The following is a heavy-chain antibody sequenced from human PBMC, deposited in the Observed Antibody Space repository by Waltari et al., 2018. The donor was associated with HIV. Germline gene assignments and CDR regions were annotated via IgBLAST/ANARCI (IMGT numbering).Heavy chain of an antibody. CDR1: GGTFSSYA. V-gene: IGHV1-69*01. Sequence: QVQLVQSGAEVKKPGSSVKVSCKASGGTFSSYAIIWVRYAPGQGLEWMGGIIPIFGTANYAQKFQGRVTITADESTSTAYMELSSLRSEDTAVYYCARDRPDYYDSSGYYYRGWFDPWGQGTLVTVSS. CDR2: IIPIFGTA. D-gene: IGHD3-22*01. CDR3: ARDRPDYYDSSGYYYRGWFDP. J-gene: IGHJ5*02.